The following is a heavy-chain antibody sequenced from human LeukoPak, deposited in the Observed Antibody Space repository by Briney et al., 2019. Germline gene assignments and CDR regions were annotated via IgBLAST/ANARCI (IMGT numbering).Heavy chain of an antibody. J-gene: IGHJ3*02. CDR2: ISAYNGNT. V-gene: IGHV1-18*01. Sequence: GASVKLSCKASGYTFTSYGISWVRQAPGQGLEWMGWISAYNGNTNYAQKLQGRVTMTTDTSTSTAYMELRSLRSDDTAVYYCARGYSSSWSVAFDIWGQGTMVTVSS. CDR3: ARGYSSSWSVAFDI. D-gene: IGHD6-13*01. CDR1: GYTFTSYG.